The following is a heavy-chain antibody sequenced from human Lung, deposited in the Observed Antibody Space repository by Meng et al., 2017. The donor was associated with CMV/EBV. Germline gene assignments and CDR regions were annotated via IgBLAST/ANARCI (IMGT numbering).Heavy chain of an antibody. CDR1: GYTFTGYN. J-gene: IGHJ6*02. CDR3: ARLFHTTLGTNYYYGRDV. V-gene: IGHV1-2*02. Sequence: ASVXVSCKASGYTFTGYNIHWVRQAPGQGLEWMGWINPHSGDTKYSEKFEGRVTLTRDTSISTAYMELGRLRSDDTAVFFCARLFHTTLGTNYYYGRDVWXQGTXVTVSS. CDR2: INPHSGDT. D-gene: IGHD3-10*01.